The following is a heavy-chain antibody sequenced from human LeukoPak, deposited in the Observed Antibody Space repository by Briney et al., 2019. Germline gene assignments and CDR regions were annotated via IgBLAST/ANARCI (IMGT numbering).Heavy chain of an antibody. D-gene: IGHD3-3*01. CDR2: IKQDGSDK. CDR1: GFTFSSYA. CDR3: ARAMGTSYGFWSGSYTVSYYYYMDV. Sequence: GGSLRLSCAASGFTFSSYAMHWVRQAPGKGLEWVANIKQDGSDKYYVDSVKGRFTISRDNAKNSLYLQMNSLRAEDTAVYYCARAMGTSYGFWSGSYTVSYYYYMDVWGKGTTVTVSS. V-gene: IGHV3-7*01. J-gene: IGHJ6*03.